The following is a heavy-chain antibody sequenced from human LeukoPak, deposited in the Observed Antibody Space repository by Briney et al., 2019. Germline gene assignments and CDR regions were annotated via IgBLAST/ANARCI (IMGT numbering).Heavy chain of an antibody. CDR1: GGTFSSYA. V-gene: IGHV1-69*05. CDR2: IIPIFGTA. D-gene: IGHD4-11*01. J-gene: IGHJ4*02. CDR3: ARQQGLQNLNFDY. Sequence: ASVKVSCKASGGTFSSYAISWVRQAPGQGLEWMGGIIPIFGTANYAQKFQGRVTITTDESTSTAYMELSSLRSEDTAVYYCARQQGLQNLNFDYWGQGTLVTVSS.